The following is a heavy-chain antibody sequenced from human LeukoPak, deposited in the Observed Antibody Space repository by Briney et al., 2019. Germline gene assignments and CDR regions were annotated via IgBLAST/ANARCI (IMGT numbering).Heavy chain of an antibody. CDR1: GASISRHY. D-gene: IGHD3-22*01. V-gene: IGHV4-4*09. CDR2: ISASGRT. CDR3: ARHRDNSYESSHMGFDP. J-gene: IGHJ5*02. Sequence: PSETLSLTCVVSGASISRHYWSWIRQPPGKGLEWIGYISASGRTNYNPALKSRVTISGDTSNNQFSLRLTSVTAADTAVYYCARHRDNSYESSHMGFDPWGPGTLVTVSS.